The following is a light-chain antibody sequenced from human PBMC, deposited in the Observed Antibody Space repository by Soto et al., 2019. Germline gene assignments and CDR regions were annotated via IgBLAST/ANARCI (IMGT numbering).Light chain of an antibody. J-gene: IGLJ1*01. CDR1: SSDVGGYNY. CDR3: RSYTSSSTPYV. CDR2: DVS. Sequence: QSALTQPASVSGSPGQSITISCTGTSSDVGGYNYVSWYQQHPCKAPKLMIYDVSNRPSGVSNRFSGSKSGNTASLTISGLQAEDEADYFCRSYTSSSTPYVFGTGTKLTVL. V-gene: IGLV2-14*01.